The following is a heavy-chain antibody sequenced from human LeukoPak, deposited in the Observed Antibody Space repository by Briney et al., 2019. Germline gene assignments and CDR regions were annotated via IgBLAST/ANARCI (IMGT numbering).Heavy chain of an antibody. CDR2: INHSGST. D-gene: IGHD3-10*01. CDR1: GGSFSGYY. V-gene: IGHV4-34*01. CDR3: AREGVRSYYYYGMDV. Sequence: SETLSLTCAVYGGSFSGYYWSWIRQPPVKGLEWIGEINHSGSTNYNPSLKSRVTISVDTSKNQFSLKLSSVTAADTAVYYCAREGVRSYYYYGMDVWGQGTTVTVSS. J-gene: IGHJ6*02.